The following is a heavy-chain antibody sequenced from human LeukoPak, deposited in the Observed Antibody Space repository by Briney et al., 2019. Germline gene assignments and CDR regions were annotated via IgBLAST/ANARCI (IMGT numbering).Heavy chain of an antibody. CDR3: ARDLRPIYQQMVRGPGAFDI. CDR2: INPSDGST. V-gene: IGHV1-46*01. D-gene: IGHD3-10*01. J-gene: IGHJ3*02. CDR1: GYTFTFYY. Sequence: ASVKVSCKASGYTFTFYYMHGVRQAPGQGLEWMGIINPSDGSTTYAQKFQGRVTMTRDMATSTVYMELSSLRSEDTAVYYCARDLRPIYQQMVRGPGAFDIWGQGTMVTVSS.